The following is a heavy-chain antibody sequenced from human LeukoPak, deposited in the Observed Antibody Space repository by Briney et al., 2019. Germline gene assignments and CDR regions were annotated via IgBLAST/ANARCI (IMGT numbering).Heavy chain of an antibody. D-gene: IGHD2-15*01. CDR2: LYSSGST. J-gene: IGHJ5*02. CDR3: ARGAGCSGGSCYGWFDP. V-gene: IGHV4-4*07. CDR1: GGSISSYY. Sequence: SETLSLTCTASGGSISSYYWSWIRQPAGKGLEWIGRLYSSGSTNYNPSLKTRVIMSVDTSENQVSLRLSSVTAADTAVYYCARGAGCSGGSCYGWFDPWGQGILVTVSS.